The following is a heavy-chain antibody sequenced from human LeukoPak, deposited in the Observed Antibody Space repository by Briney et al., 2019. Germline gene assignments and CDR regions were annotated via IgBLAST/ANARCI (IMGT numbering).Heavy chain of an antibody. J-gene: IGHJ4*02. CDR3: ARDTYDSSGYYTKD. CDR2: ISRSICYI. CDR1: GFTFSSYS. Sequence: GGSLRLSCAASGFTFSSYSMNRVRQAPGKGLEWVSSISRSICYIFYADSEKGRFTISRDNAKNSLYLQMNSLRAEDTAVYYCARDTYDSSGYYTKDWGQGTLVTVSS. V-gene: IGHV3-21*01. D-gene: IGHD3-22*01.